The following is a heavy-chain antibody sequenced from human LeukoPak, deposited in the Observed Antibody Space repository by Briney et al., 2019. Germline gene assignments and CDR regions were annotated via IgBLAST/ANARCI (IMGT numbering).Heavy chain of an antibody. CDR3: GTSIVGDPDLIDY. J-gene: IGHJ4*02. CDR1: GYTFTSYG. Sequence: GASVKVSCKASGYTFTSYGISWVRQAPGQGLEWMGWISAYNGNTNYAQKLQGRVAMTTDTSTSTAYMELRSLRSDGTAVYYCGTSIVGDPDLIDYWGQGTLVTVSS. CDR2: ISAYNGNT. V-gene: IGHV1-18*01. D-gene: IGHD1-26*01.